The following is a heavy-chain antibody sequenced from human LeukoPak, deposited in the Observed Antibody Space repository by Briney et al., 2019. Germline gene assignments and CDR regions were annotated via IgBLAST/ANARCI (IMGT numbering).Heavy chain of an antibody. CDR2: ISGHNGDV. CDR1: GYTFSNYG. V-gene: IGHV1-18*01. J-gene: IGHJ4*02. CDR3: ARYNSLLRGVTTSDY. D-gene: IGHD3-10*01. Sequence: ASVKVSCKASGYTFSNYGITWVRQAPGQGLEWMGTISGHNGDVNYAPKFQGRVTMTTDTSTTTAYMELRSLRFDDTAVYYCARYNSLLRGVTTSDYWGQGPLVTVSS.